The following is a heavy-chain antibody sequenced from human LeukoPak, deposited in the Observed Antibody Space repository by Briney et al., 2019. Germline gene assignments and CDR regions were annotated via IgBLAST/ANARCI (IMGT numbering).Heavy chain of an antibody. CDR1: GYTFTSYG. D-gene: IGHD2-2*01. CDR2: ISAYNGNT. Sequence: ASVKVPCKASGYTFTSYGISWVRQAPGQGLEWMGWISAYNGNTNYAQKLQGRVTMTTDTSTSTAYMELRSLRSDDTAVYYCARDLSDIVVVPAAEDAFDIWGQGTMVTVSS. V-gene: IGHV1-18*01. CDR3: ARDLSDIVVVPAAEDAFDI. J-gene: IGHJ3*02.